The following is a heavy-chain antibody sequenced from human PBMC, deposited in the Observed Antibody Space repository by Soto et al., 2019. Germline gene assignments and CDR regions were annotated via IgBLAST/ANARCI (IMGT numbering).Heavy chain of an antibody. V-gene: IGHV4-30-4*01. Sequence: TLSLTCTVSGGSISSGDYYWSWIRQPPGKGLEWIGYIYYSGSTYYNPSLKSRVTISVDTSKNQFSLKLSSVTAADTAVYYCARQGGDLSTPLSDPWGQGTLVTVSS. J-gene: IGHJ5*02. D-gene: IGHD3-16*01. CDR3: ARQGGDLSTPLSDP. CDR1: GGSISSGDYY. CDR2: IYYSGST.